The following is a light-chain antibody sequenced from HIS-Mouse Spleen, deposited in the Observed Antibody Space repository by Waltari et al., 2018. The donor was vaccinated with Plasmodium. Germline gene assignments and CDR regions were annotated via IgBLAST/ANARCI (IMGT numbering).Light chain of an antibody. CDR2: DVR. CDR3: CSYAGSYTLV. CDR1: SSDVGGYNY. V-gene: IGLV2-11*01. J-gene: IGLJ2*01. Sequence: QSALTQPRSVSGSPGQSVTISCTGTSSDVGGYNYVSWYQQHPGKAPQLMIYDVRKRPAGVPVRFAGSKSGNTASLTISGLQAEDEADYYCCSYAGSYTLVFGGGTKLTVL.